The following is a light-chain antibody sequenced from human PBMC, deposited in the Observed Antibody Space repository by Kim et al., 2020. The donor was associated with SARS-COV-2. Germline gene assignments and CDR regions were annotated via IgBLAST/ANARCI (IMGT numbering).Light chain of an antibody. CDR3: QQVNSYPPT. CDR1: QGISNY. CDR2: DAS. Sequence: ASVGDRVTIPCRASQGISNYLAWYQQKPGKGPKVLIYDASNLESGVPSRFSGSGSGTDFTLSISSLQPEDFATYYCQQVNSYPPTFGQGTRLEIK. J-gene: IGKJ5*01. V-gene: IGKV1-13*02.